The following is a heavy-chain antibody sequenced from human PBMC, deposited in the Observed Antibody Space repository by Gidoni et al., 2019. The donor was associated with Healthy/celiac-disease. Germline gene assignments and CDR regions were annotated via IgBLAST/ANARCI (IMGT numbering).Heavy chain of an antibody. CDR2: IYHSGST. CDR1: GGSISSSNW. V-gene: IGHV4-4*02. J-gene: IGHJ3*02. D-gene: IGHD2-2*01. CDR3: ARLSRGGAFDI. Sequence: QVQLQESGPGRVKPSGTLSLTCAVTGGSISSSNWRSWVRQPPGKGLEWIGEIYHSGSTNYNPSLKSRVTISADKSKNQFSLKLSSVTAADTAVYYCARLSRGGAFDIWGQGTMVTVSS.